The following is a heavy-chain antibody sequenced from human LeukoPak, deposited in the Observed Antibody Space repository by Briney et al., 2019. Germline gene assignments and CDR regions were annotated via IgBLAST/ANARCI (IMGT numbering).Heavy chain of an antibody. D-gene: IGHD1-14*01. Sequence: SETLSLTCAVYGGPFSGYYWSWIRQPPGKGLEWIGEINHSGSTNYNPSLKSRVTISVDTSKNQFSLKLSSVTAADTGVYYCANHPDGYHYALDVWGQGTTVIVSS. CDR1: GGPFSGYY. CDR2: INHSGST. CDR3: ANHPDGYHYALDV. J-gene: IGHJ6*02. V-gene: IGHV4-34*01.